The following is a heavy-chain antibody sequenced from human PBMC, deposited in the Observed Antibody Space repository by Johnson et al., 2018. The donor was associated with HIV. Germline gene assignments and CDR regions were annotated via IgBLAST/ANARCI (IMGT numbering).Heavy chain of an antibody. CDR3: ARDWDAFDI. V-gene: IGHV3-30*03. CDR2: ISSDGKNK. J-gene: IGHJ3*02. CDR1: GFTFSSYG. Sequence: QVQLVESGGGVVQPGRSLRLSCAASGFTFSSYGMHWVRQAPGKGLEWVAVISSDGKNKYYVDSVKGRFTLSRDNAKNSLYLQMNSLRAEDTAVYYCARDWDAFDIWGQGTMVTVSS.